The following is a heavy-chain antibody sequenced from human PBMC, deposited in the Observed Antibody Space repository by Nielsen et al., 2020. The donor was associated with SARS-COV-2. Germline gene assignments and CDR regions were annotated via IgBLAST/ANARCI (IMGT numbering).Heavy chain of an antibody. CDR2: TSHDENNK. V-gene: IGHV3-30-3*01. J-gene: IGHJ5*01. CDR1: GFSFSNYA. Sequence: GESLKISWAASGFSFSNYAMHWGRQAPGKGLEWVAVTSHDENNKYYADSVQGRFTISRDNSQNTLFLQMNSLRAEDTAVYYCARDGSGLDSWGQGTLVTVSS. D-gene: IGHD1-26*01. CDR3: ARDGSGLDS.